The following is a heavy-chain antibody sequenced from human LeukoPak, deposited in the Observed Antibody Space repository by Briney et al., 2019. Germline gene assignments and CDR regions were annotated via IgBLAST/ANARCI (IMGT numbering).Heavy chain of an antibody. CDR2: ISSSSTI. Sequence: PGGSLRLSCAASGFTFSSYSMNWVRQAPGKGLEWVSYISSSSTIYYADSVKGRFTISRDNAKNSLYLQMNSLRAEDTAVYYCARGGSYSSGWPTKFDYWGQGTLVTVSS. CDR3: ARGGSYSSGWPTKFDY. J-gene: IGHJ4*02. CDR1: GFTFSSYS. D-gene: IGHD6-19*01. V-gene: IGHV3-48*01.